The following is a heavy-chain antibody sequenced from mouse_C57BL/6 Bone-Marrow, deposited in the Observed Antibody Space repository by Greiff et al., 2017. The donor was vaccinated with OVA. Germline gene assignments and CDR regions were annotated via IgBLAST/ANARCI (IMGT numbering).Heavy chain of an antibody. Sequence: EVQLQQSGPELVKPGASVKISCKASGYTFTDYYMNWVKQSHGKSLEWIGDINPNNGGTSYNQKFKGKATLTVDKSSSTAYMELRSLTSEASAVYYCAREEGAVVGFDYWGQGTTLTVSS. V-gene: IGHV1-26*01. CDR3: AREEGAVVGFDY. CDR2: INPNNGGT. CDR1: GYTFTDYY. D-gene: IGHD1-1*01. J-gene: IGHJ2*01.